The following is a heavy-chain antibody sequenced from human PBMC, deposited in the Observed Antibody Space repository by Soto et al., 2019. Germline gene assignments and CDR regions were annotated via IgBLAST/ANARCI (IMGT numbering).Heavy chain of an antibody. CDR2: IYHVGIT. CDR1: GGSGISLRG. V-gene: IGHV4-4*02. D-gene: IGHD1-1*01. Sequence: PSEPLCLPYTVAGGSGISLRGRPWVHQAPGKELEWPGEIYHVGITKYNPSLKSRVTISVDKSNNHFSLNLRSVTAADTAVYYCASKPQNWNIWMVYWGPGILVTVSS. CDR3: ASKPQNWNIWMVY. J-gene: IGHJ4*02.